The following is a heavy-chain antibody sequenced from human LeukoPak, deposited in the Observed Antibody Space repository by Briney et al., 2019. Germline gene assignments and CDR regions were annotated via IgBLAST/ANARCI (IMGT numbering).Heavy chain of an antibody. CDR3: ARGSLVVVVASDNWFDP. CDR1: GFTFSNAW. Sequence: GSLRLSCAASGFTFSNAWMSWVRQAPGKGLEWIGEIYHTGSTNYNPSLKSRVTISVDTSKNQFSLKLNSVTAADTAVYYCARGSLVVVVASDNWFDPWGQGTLVTVSS. CDR2: IYHTGST. J-gene: IGHJ5*02. V-gene: IGHV4-4*02. D-gene: IGHD2-15*01.